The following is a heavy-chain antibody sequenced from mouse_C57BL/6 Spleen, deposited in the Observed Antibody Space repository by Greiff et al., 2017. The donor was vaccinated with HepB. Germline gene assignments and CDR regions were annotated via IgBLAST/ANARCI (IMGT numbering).Heavy chain of an antibody. CDR1: GFNFKDYY. V-gene: IGHV14-1*01. J-gene: IGHJ2*01. CDR2: IDPEDGDT. CDR3: TKYYGSSPFDY. D-gene: IGHD1-1*01. Sequence: EVQLQQSGAELVRPGASVKLSCTASGFNFKDYYMHWVKQRPEQGLEWIGRIDPEDGDTEYAPKFQGKATLTADTSSNTAYLQLSSLTYEDTAVYFCTKYYGSSPFDYWGQGTTLTVSS.